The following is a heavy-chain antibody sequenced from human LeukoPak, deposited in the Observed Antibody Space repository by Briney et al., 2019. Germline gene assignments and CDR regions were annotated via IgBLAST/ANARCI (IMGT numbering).Heavy chain of an antibody. CDR2: ISAYNGNT. J-gene: IGHJ4*02. Sequence: ASVKVSCKASGYTFTSYGISWVRQAPGQGLEWMGWISAYNGNTNYAQKLQGRVTMTEDTSTDTAYMELSSLRSEDTAVYYCATAEKPRDFWSGYYWYYFDYWGQGTLVTVSS. D-gene: IGHD3-3*01. V-gene: IGHV1-18*01. CDR3: ATAEKPRDFWSGYYWYYFDY. CDR1: GYTFTSYG.